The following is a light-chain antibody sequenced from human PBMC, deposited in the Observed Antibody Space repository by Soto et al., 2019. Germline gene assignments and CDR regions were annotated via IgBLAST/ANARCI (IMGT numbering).Light chain of an antibody. CDR2: GAS. J-gene: IGKJ1*01. Sequence: EIVLTQSPGTLSLSPGERATLSCTASQRVSNNYVAWYQQIPGQPPRVLIKGASTGVLGLPDRFSGSGSGTDLTLTITRLEPEDFAVYYCQRYGTSPWTFGQETKLQLK. CDR3: QRYGTSPWT. V-gene: IGKV3-20*01. CDR1: QRVSNNY.